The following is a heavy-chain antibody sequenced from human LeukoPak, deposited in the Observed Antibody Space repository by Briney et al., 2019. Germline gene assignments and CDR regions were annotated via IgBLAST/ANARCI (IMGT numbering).Heavy chain of an antibody. CDR2: IIPIFGTA. D-gene: IGHD2-21*02. J-gene: IGHJ4*02. CDR1: GGTFSSYA. CDR3: ARSGSYCGGDCYQGDY. Sequence: GASVKVSCKASGGTFSSYAISWVRQAPGQGLECMGGIIPIFGTANYAQKFQGRVTITADESTSTAYMELSSLRSEDTAVYYCARSGSYCGGDCYQGDYWGQGTLVTVSS. V-gene: IGHV1-69*13.